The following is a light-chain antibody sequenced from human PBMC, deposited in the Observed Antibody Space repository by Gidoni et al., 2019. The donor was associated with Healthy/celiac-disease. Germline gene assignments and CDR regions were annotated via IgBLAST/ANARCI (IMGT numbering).Light chain of an antibody. CDR1: ALPKQY. Sequence: SYELPQPPSASVSPVQTARITCSGDALPKQYAYWYQQKPGQAPVLVIYKDSERPSGIPERFSGSSSGTTVTLTISGVQAEDEADYYCQSADSSGTYWVFGGGTKLTVL. CDR2: KDS. V-gene: IGLV3-25*03. J-gene: IGLJ3*02. CDR3: QSADSSGTYWV.